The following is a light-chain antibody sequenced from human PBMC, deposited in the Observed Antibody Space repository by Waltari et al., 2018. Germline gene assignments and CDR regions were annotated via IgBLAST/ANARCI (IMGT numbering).Light chain of an antibody. CDR3: CSYGGYNTPWV. J-gene: IGLJ3*02. CDR1: SSDVGHYNL. V-gene: IGLV2-23*01. CDR2: ETT. Sequence: QSALTQPASVSGSPGPSITISCTGTSSDVGHYNLVSWYQQHPGQAPKLIIYETTKRPSGVSKCLAGSKSGNTASLAVSVLQTEDEAEYYCCSYGGYNTPWVFGGGTKLTVL.